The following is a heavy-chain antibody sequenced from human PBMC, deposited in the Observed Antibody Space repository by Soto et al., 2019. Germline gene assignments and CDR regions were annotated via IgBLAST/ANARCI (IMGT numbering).Heavy chain of an antibody. V-gene: IGHV4-59*08. J-gene: IGHJ3*01. CDR2: IHYSGSS. Sequence: SETLSLTCTVSGGSISGYYWSWIRQPPGKGLEWIAYIHYSGSSNSNPSLKSRVTISVDTSRNQFSLRLSSVTAADTAVYCCANLDMIIFGGVLGPNDEFDVWGQGILGTVSS. D-gene: IGHD3-16*01. CDR1: GGSISGYY. CDR3: ANLDMIIFGGVLGPNDEFDV.